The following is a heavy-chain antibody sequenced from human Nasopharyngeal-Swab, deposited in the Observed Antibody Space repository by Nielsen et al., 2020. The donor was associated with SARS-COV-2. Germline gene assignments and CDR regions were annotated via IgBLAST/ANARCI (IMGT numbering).Heavy chain of an antibody. D-gene: IGHD6-13*01. Sequence: GGSLRLSCAVSGFTFSSYSMNWVRQAPGKGLEWVSSISSSGSYKYYADSVKGRFTISRDNAKNSLYLQMNSLGAEDTAVYYCARGPAGYTSSWYFFDYWGQGNLVTVSS. V-gene: IGHV3-21*01. CDR3: ARGPAGYTSSWYFFDY. J-gene: IGHJ4*02. CDR1: GFTFSSYS. CDR2: ISSSGSYK.